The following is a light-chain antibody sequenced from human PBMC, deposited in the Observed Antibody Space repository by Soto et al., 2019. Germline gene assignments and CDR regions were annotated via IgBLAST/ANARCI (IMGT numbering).Light chain of an antibody. CDR2: DAS. Sequence: EIVLTQFPATLSLSPGERATLSCRASQSVGSYLAWYQQKPGQAPRLLIYDASNRATGIPARFSGRGSGTEFTLTISSLEHEDFAVYYCQQRNNWPPITFGPGTKVDIK. CDR1: QSVGSY. V-gene: IGKV3-11*01. J-gene: IGKJ3*01. CDR3: QQRNNWPPIT.